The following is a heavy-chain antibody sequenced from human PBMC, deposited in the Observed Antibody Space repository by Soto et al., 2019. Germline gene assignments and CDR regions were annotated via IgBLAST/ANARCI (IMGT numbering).Heavy chain of an antibody. CDR2: ISYDGSNK. D-gene: IGHD4-17*01. CDR1: GFTFSSYG. Sequence: QVQLAESGGGVVQPGRSLRLSCAASGFTFSSYGMHWVRQAPGKGLEWVAVISYDGSNKYYADSVKGRFTISRDNSKNTLYLQMNSLRAEDTAVYYCAKLSVTDPFDYWGQGTLVTVSS. J-gene: IGHJ4*02. V-gene: IGHV3-30*18. CDR3: AKLSVTDPFDY.